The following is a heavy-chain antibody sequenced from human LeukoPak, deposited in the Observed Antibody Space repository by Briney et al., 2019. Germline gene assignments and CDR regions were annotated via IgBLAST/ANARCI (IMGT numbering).Heavy chain of an antibody. V-gene: IGHV3-23*01. CDR1: GFTFSSYA. CDR3: AKGTVAASGTFDY. CDR2: ISASGGNA. D-gene: IGHD6-19*01. J-gene: IGHJ4*02. Sequence: PGGSLRLSCAASGFTFSSYAMTWVRQAPGKGLEWVSTISASGGNAYYADSVKGRFTMSRDNSKNTLYLQMNSLRAEDTAVYYCAKGTVAASGTFDYWGQGTLVTVSS.